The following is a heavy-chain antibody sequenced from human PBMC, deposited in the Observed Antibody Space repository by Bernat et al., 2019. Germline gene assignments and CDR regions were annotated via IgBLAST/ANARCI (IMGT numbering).Heavy chain of an antibody. CDR3: ARDLTMVQEFTWFDP. V-gene: IGHV1-69*04. CDR1: GGTFSSYA. CDR2: IIPILGIA. Sequence: QVQLVQSGAEVKKPGSSVKVSCKASGGTFSSYAISWVRQAPGQGLEWMGRIIPILGIANYAPKFQGIVTITANNSTSTAYMELSRLSSDDTAVYYCARDLTMVQEFTWFDPWGQGTLVTVSS. J-gene: IGHJ5*02. D-gene: IGHD3-10*01.